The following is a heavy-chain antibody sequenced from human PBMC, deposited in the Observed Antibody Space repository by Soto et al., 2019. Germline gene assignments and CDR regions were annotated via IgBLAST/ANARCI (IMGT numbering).Heavy chain of an antibody. J-gene: IGHJ4*02. V-gene: IGHV4-30-2*03. Sequence: VWWGKIRNVGCCRSWKRQPPGKGLEWIGYSHNSGSTYYNPSLKSRVTISVDTSKNQFSLKLSSVTAADTAVYYCVRQPLGMQPTPGPFDYWGQGTLVTGSS. CDR1: WGKIRNVGCC. CDR2: SHNSGST. CDR3: VRQPLGMQPTPGPFDY. D-gene: IGHD1-1*01.